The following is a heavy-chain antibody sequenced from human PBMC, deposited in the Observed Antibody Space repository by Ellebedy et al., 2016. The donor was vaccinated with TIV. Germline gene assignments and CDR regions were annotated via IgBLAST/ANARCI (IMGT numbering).Heavy chain of an antibody. CDR1: GYSFTNYW. V-gene: IGHV5-51*01. CDR3: ARLVAGLMAPRGHFDH. J-gene: IGHJ4*02. D-gene: IGHD3-16*01. CDR2: IYLGDSDT. Sequence: GESLKISCKGSGYSFTNYWIGWVRQMPGKGLEWMGIIYLGDSDTRYSQSFHGQVRISADKSTGTAYLQWSSLKASDSAMYYCARLVAGLMAPRGHFDHWGQGTLVTVSS.